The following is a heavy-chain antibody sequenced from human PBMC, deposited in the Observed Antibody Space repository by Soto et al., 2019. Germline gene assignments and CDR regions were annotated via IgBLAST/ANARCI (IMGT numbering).Heavy chain of an antibody. CDR2: IYYSGST. CDR3: ARLKGLSIFVY. Sequence: PSETLSLTCTVSGGSISSSSYYWGWIRQPPGKGLEWIGSIYYSGSTYYNPSLKSRVTISVDTSKNQFSLKLSSVTAADTAVYYCARLKGLSIFVYWGQGTLVTVSS. V-gene: IGHV4-39*01. D-gene: IGHD3-3*01. CDR1: GGSISSSSYY. J-gene: IGHJ4*02.